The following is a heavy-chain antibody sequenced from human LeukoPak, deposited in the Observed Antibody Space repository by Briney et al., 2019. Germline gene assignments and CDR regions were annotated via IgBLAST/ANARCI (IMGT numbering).Heavy chain of an antibody. CDR1: RFTFSSYW. V-gene: IGHV3-7*01. Sequence: PGGSLRLSCAASRFTFSSYWMSWVRQAPGKGLEWVANIKQDGSEKYYVDSVKGRFTISRDNAKKSLFLQMNSLRAEDTAVYYCAKERDYYDSSGSFDYWGQGTLVTVSS. CDR2: IKQDGSEK. J-gene: IGHJ4*02. CDR3: AKERDYYDSSGSFDY. D-gene: IGHD3-22*01.